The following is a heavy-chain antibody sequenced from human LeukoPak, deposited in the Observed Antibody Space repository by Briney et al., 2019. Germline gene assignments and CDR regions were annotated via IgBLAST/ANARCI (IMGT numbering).Heavy chain of an antibody. D-gene: IGHD6-13*01. CDR3: ARRPGIAAAGRGYYGMDV. CDR1: GFTFSSYG. J-gene: IGHJ6*02. CDR2: IWYDGSNK. Sequence: GRSLRLSCAASGFTFSSYGMHWVRQAPGKGLEWVAAIWYDGSNKYYADSVKGRFTISRDNSKNTLYLQMNSLRAEDTAAYYWARRPGIAAAGRGYYGMDVWGQGTTVTVSS. V-gene: IGHV3-33*01.